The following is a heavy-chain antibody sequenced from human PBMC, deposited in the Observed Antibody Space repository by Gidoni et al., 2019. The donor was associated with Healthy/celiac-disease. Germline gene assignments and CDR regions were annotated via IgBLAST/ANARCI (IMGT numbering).Heavy chain of an antibody. V-gene: IGHV4-34*01. J-gene: IGHJ6*03. CDR3: ARGLRYFDWKGGPYYYYYYMDV. CDR2: INHSGST. CDR1: GGSFSCYY. Sequence: QVQLQQWRAGLLKPSETLSLTCAVYGGSFSCYYWTWIRQPPGKGPEWIGEINHSGSTNYNPSLKSRVTISVDTSKNQFSLKLSSVTAADTAVYYCARGLRYFDWKGGPYYYYYYMDVWGKGTTVTVSS. D-gene: IGHD3-9*01.